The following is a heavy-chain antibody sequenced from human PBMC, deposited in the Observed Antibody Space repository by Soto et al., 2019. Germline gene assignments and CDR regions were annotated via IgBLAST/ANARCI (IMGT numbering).Heavy chain of an antibody. Sequence: PGGSLRLSCAASGFTFSGSAIHWVRQAPGKGLEWVAVISYDGSNKYYADSVKGRFTISRDNSKNTLYLQMNSLRAEDTAVYYCARGSYYDFWSGYYLGERGGYYGMDARRQGPTVTVSS. V-gene: IGHV3-30-3*01. D-gene: IGHD3-3*01. CDR2: ISYDGSNK. CDR1: GFTFSGSA. CDR3: ARGSYYDFWSGYYLGERGGYYGMDA. J-gene: IGHJ6*02.